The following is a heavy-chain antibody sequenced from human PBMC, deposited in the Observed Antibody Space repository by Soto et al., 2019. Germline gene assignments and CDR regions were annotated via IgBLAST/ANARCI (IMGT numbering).Heavy chain of an antibody. CDR2: IIPMFGTP. D-gene: IGHD2-15*01. Sequence: SVKVSCKAAAGTFRSYAMSWVRQAPGQGLEWMGGIIPMFGTPNYAQNFKGRLTITADESTRTAYMELSSLRSEDTAVYYCAKNKYDDIVVAVGVYKKYYYGLDVWGQGTTVTVSS. J-gene: IGHJ6*02. CDR3: AKNKYDDIVVAVGVYKKYYYGLDV. V-gene: IGHV1-69*13. CDR1: AGTFRSYA.